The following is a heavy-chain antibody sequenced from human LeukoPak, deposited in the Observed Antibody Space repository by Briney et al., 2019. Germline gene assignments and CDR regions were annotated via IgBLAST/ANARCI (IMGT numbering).Heavy chain of an antibody. J-gene: IGHJ4*02. V-gene: IGHV3-48*03. D-gene: IGHD6-25*01. CDR2: IGRSASAI. CDR3: ARDGTPHYTTGWVVFDY. CDR1: GFTFSDYE. Sequence: GGSLRLSCAASGFTFSDYEMNWVRQAPGKGLEWLSYIGRSASAIHYADSVKGRFTISRDNAENSLYLQMNSLTAEDTAVYYCARDGTPHYTTGWVVFDYWGQGTLVTVSS.